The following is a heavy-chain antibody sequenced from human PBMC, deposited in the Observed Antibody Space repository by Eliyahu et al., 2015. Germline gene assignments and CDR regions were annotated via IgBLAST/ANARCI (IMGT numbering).Heavy chain of an antibody. CDR3: AKDAGYSSSWGTDY. J-gene: IGHJ4*02. V-gene: IGHV3-30*18. Sequence: QVQLVESGGGVVQPGRSLRXSCXAXGFTFSXYGMHWVRQAPGKGLEWVAVISYDGXNKYYADSVKGRFTIXRDNSKNTLYLQMNSLRAEDTAVYYCAKDAGYSSSWGTDYWGQGTLVTVSS. CDR2: ISYDGXNK. D-gene: IGHD6-13*01. CDR1: GFTFSXYG.